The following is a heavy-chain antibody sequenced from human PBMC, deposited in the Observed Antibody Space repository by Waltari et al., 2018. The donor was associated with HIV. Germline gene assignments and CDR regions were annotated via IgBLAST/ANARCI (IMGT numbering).Heavy chain of an antibody. CDR2: GSPGDSET. CDR3: ARPGLAYCGGDCYYHF. Sequence: VQLVQSGTEVKKPGESLTISCKASGYRVTTYWLAWVRQRPGKGLEWMGIGSPGDSETRYSPSFEGQVTISVDKSIATAYLQWSSLKASDSAVYYCARPGLAYCGGDCYYHFWGQGTLVSVSS. J-gene: IGHJ4*02. D-gene: IGHD2-21*02. V-gene: IGHV5-51*01. CDR1: GYRVTTYW.